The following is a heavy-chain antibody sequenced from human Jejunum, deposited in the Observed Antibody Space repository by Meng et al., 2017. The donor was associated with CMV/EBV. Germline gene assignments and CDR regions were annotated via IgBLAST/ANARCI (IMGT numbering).Heavy chain of an antibody. Sequence: VSGASISNSYWGWIRQSPEKELEWMGTIYHSGSTYYNPSLKSRVTMSVDTSKNQFSLRLTSVTAADTAVYYCARFGTGAAALFDYWSQGTRVTVSS. CDR1: GASISNSY. J-gene: IGHJ4*02. CDR2: IYHSGST. V-gene: IGHV4-59*04. CDR3: ARFGTGAAALFDY. D-gene: IGHD6-13*01.